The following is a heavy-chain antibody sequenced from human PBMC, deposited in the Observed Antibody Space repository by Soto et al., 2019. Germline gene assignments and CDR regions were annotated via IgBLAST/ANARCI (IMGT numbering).Heavy chain of an antibody. CDR2: IYWDDDK. V-gene: IGHV2-5*02. CDR1: GFSLSTTGVG. Sequence: QITLKESGPTLVRPTQTLTLTCTFSGFSLSTTGVGVGWIRQPPGKALEWLALIYWDDDKRYSPSLKSRLTITKDTSKNEVILTMTDMDPVDTATYYWAQRRRYYGWGRERANYCDPWGQGTLVTVSS. D-gene: IGHD3-10*01. CDR3: AQRRRYYGWGRERANYCDP. J-gene: IGHJ5*02.